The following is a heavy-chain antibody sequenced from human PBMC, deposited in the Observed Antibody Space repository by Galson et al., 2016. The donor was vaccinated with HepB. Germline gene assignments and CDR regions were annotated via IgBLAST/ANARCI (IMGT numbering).Heavy chain of an antibody. CDR1: GGSFNYYY. CDR3: ARGFSEDIVLTADAKDYFDY. Sequence: SETLSLTCGVYGGSFNYYYWSWVRQPPGKGLEWIGEINDSGSTNHNPSLKNRVTISVGTSKNQFSLKLSSVTAADTAVYYCARGFSEDIVLTADAKDYFDYWGQGTLVTVSS. V-gene: IGHV4-34*01. J-gene: IGHJ4*02. CDR2: INDSGST. D-gene: IGHD2-8*01.